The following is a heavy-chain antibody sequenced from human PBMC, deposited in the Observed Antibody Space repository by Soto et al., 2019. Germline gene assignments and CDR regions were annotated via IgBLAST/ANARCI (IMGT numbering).Heavy chain of an antibody. CDR2: IWKDGNNK. D-gene: IGHD1-20*01. CDR1: GFTVSNYG. V-gene: IGHV3-33*01. J-gene: IGHJ3*02. CDR3: AXGXAXTDEAFDI. Sequence: QVQLVESGGGVVQPGQSLRLSCAASGFTVSNYGMHWVRQAPGKGLEWVAVIWKDGNNKYYRDSVKGRFTISRDNSKXXLXLXXXXXXXXXXXVYXXAXGXAXTDEAFDIWGQGTMVTVSS.